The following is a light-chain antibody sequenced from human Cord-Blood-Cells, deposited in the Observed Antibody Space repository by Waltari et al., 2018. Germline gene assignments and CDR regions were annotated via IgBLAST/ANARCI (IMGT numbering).Light chain of an antibody. CDR1: QTVSSSY. J-gene: IGKJ5*01. Sequence: EIVLTQSPGTLSLSPWERATLSCRASQTVSSSYLALYQQKPGQAPRPLIYGASRRATGIPDRFSGSGAGADFTLTISRLEPEDFAVYYCQQYGSSPAITFGQGTRLEIK. V-gene: IGKV3-20*01. CDR3: QQYGSSPAIT. CDR2: GAS.